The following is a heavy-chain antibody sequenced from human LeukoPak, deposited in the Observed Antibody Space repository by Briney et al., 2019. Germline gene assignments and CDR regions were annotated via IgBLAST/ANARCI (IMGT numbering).Heavy chain of an antibody. CDR3: AKAYSGSYFDY. D-gene: IGHD1-26*01. CDR2: IWYDGSNK. CDR1: GFTFSSYG. Sequence: GGSLRLSCAASGFTFSSYGMHWVRQAPGKGLEWVAVIWYDGSNKYYADSVKGRFTTSRDNSKNTLYLQMNSLRAEDTAVYYCAKAYSGSYFDYWGQGTLVTVSS. J-gene: IGHJ4*02. V-gene: IGHV3-33*06.